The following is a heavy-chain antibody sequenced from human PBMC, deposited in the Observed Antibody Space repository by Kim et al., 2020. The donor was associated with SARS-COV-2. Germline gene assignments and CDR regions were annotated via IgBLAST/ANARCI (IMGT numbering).Heavy chain of an antibody. J-gene: IGHJ6*02. D-gene: IGHD6-13*01. V-gene: IGHV1-46*01. Sequence: ASVKVSCKASGYTFTSYYMHWVRQAPGQGLEWMGIINPSGGSTSYAQKFQGRVTMTRDTSTSTVYMELSSLRSEDTAVYYCARDRSGRSSSWRCYYYGMDVWGQGTTVTVSS. CDR2: INPSGGST. CDR1: GYTFTSYY. CDR3: ARDRSGRSSSWRCYYYGMDV.